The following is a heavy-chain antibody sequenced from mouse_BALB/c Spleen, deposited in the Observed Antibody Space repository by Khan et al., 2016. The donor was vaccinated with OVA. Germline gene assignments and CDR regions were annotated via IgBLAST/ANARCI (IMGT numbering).Heavy chain of an antibody. CDR2: IWSDGIT. CDR1: GFSLTTYG. J-gene: IGHJ4*01. Sequence: QVQLKESGPGLVAPSQSLSITCTVSGFSLTTYGVHWVRQPPGKGLEWLVVIWSDGITTYNSALKSRLSISQDNSKSPVFLKMNSLQTHDTAMYYCARGGCYAMDYWGQGTSVTVSS. CDR3: ARGGCYAMDY. V-gene: IGHV2-6*02.